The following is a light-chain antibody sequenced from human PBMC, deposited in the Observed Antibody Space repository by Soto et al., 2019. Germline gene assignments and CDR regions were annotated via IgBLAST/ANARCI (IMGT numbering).Light chain of an antibody. V-gene: IGLV1-47*01. CDR1: SSNIGKNY. CDR2: NIN. Sequence: QSVLTQPPSASGAPGQRVTISCSGGSSNIGKNYVYWYQQLPGAAPKLLIYNINQRPSGVPDRFSASKSGTSASLVISGLRSEDDADYHCAAWDDSLNGVAFGGGTKVTVL. CDR3: AAWDDSLNGVA. J-gene: IGLJ3*02.